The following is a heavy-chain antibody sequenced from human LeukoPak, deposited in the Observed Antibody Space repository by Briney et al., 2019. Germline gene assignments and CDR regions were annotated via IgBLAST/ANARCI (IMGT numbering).Heavy chain of an antibody. CDR3: ARIQYTSGWTFDY. J-gene: IGHJ4*02. D-gene: IGHD6-19*01. CDR1: GFSLSNARMG. V-gene: IGHV2-26*01. CDR2: IFSNDEN. Sequence: SGPTLVNPTETLTLTCTVSGFSLSNARMGVSWIRQPPGKALEWLAHIFSNDENSYSTSLKSRLTISKDTSKSQVVLTMTSMDPVDTATYYCARIQYTSGWTFDYWGQGTLVTVS.